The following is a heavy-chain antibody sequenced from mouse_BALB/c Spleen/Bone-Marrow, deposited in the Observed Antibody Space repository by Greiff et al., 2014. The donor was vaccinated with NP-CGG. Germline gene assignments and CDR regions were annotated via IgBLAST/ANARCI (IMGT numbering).Heavy chain of an antibody. Sequence: DVHLVESGGGLVKPGGSLKLSCAASGFTFSGYYMHWVRQTPEKRLEWVATISDGGGYTYYPDSVWGRFTISRDNAKNNLYLQMSSLKSEDTAMYYCARSGERYGAMDYWGQGTSVNVFS. V-gene: IGHV5-4*02. CDR1: GFTFSGYY. CDR2: ISDGGGYT. J-gene: IGHJ4*01. D-gene: IGHD2-10*02. CDR3: ARSGERYGAMDY.